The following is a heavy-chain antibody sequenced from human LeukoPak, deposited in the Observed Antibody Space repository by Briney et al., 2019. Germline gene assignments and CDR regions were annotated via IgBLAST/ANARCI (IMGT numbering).Heavy chain of an antibody. D-gene: IGHD6-13*01. V-gene: IGHV3-64*01. CDR1: GFTFSSYA. J-gene: IGHJ4*02. CDR2: ISTNGDRT. CDR3: ARDKAAVGNNY. Sequence: GGSLRLSCAASGFTFSSYAMHWVRQAQGKVLEYVSLISTNGDRTYYANSVKGRFTISRDNSKNTLYLQMGSLRPEDMAVYYCARDKAAVGNNYWGLGTLLTVSS.